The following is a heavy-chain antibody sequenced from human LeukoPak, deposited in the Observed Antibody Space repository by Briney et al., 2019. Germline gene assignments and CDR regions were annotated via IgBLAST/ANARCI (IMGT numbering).Heavy chain of an antibody. D-gene: IGHD3-22*01. CDR1: GYTFTSYY. CDR3: ARDGPHLINYYDSSGYSDVAFDI. CDR2: INPSGGST. Sequence: ASVKVSCKASGYTFTSYYMHWVRQAPGQGLEWMGIINPSGGSTSYAQKFQGRVTMTRDTSTSTVYMELSSLRSEDTVVYYCARDGPHLINYYDSSGYSDVAFDIWGQGTMVTVSS. V-gene: IGHV1-46*01. J-gene: IGHJ3*02.